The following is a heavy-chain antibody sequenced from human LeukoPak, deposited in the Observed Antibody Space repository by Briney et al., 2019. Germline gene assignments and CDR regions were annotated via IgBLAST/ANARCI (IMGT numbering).Heavy chain of an antibody. CDR3: ARDYSGEWEQLTGWWFDP. CDR2: IKQDGSEK. J-gene: IGHJ5*02. D-gene: IGHD1-26*01. Sequence: GGSLRLSCAASGLTFSSYWMSWVRQAPGKGLEWVANIKQDGSEKYYVDSVKGRFTISRDNAKNSLYLQMNSLRAEDTAVYYCARDYSGEWEQLTGWWFDPWGQGTLVIVSS. V-gene: IGHV3-7*01. CDR1: GLTFSSYW.